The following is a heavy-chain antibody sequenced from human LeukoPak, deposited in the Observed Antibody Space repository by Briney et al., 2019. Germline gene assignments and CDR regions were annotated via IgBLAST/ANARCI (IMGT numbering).Heavy chain of an antibody. CDR1: GDTFNSHL. V-gene: IGHV1-69*05. Sequence: ASVKVSCKASGDTFNSHLISWVRQAPGQGLEWMGGIIPIFGTPNYAQRFQGRVTITTDESTSTAYMELTSLRSEDTAVYYCARDKIPDPPTYFFDLWGQGSLVSVSS. D-gene: IGHD2-2*01. CDR3: ARDKIPDPPTYFFDL. CDR2: IIPIFGTP. J-gene: IGHJ4*02.